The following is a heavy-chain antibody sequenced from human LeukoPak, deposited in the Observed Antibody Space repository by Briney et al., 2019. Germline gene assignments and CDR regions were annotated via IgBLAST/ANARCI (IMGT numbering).Heavy chain of an antibody. V-gene: IGHV5-51*01. D-gene: IGHD5-18*01. CDR1: GYGFSMSW. CDR2: VLPGDSDT. J-gene: IGHJ3*01. Sequence: GESLKISCKGSGYGFSMSWIAWVRQMPGKGLEWMGIVLPGDSDTRYSPSFRGQVTISADKSINTAYVQWSSLKASDTAMYYCATPRGDAALIAGSDAFDFWGQGTMVTVSS. CDR3: ATPRGDAALIAGSDAFDF.